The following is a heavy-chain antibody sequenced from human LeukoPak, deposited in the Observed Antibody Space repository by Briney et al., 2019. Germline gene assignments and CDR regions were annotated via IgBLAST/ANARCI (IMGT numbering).Heavy chain of an antibody. CDR3: ARYYDRTGFDY. D-gene: IGHD3-16*01. CDR1: NGSVRSYY. J-gene: IGHJ4*02. Sequence: SETLSLTCTVSNGSVRSYYWSWVRQSPGKGLEWIGYIYYSGSTNYSPSLKSRVTISIHTSRNQFSLMLSSVTAADTAMYYCARYYDRTGFDYWGQGTLVTVSS. CDR2: IYYSGST. V-gene: IGHV4-59*08.